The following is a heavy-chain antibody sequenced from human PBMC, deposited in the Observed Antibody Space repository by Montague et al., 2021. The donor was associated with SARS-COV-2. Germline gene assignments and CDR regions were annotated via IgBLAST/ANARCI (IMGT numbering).Heavy chain of an antibody. CDR1: GFTFSSHS. V-gene: IGHV3-21*01. D-gene: IGHD3-10*01. J-gene: IGHJ6*02. CDR2: ISSSSSYI. Sequence: SLRLSCAASGFTFSSHSMNWVRQAPGKGLEWVSSISSSSSYIYYXDSVKGRFTISRDNAKNSLYLQMNSLRAEDTAVYFCARERTVVIITGYYYYGVDVWGQGTTVTVSS. CDR3: ARERTVVIITGYYYYGVDV.